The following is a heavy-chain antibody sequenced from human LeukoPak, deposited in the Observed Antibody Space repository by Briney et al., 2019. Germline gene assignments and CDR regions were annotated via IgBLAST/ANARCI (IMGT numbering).Heavy chain of an antibody. CDR3: AKPYRGYSRDPCDY. D-gene: IGHD6-13*01. J-gene: IGHJ4*02. Sequence: GGSLRLSCAASGFTFTSYAMSWVRQAPGKGLEWVSAISGSGGSAYYADSVKGRFTISRDNSKNTLYLQMNSLRAEDTAVYYCAKPYRGYSRDPCDYWGQGTLVTVSS. V-gene: IGHV3-23*01. CDR1: GFTFTSYA. CDR2: ISGSGGSA.